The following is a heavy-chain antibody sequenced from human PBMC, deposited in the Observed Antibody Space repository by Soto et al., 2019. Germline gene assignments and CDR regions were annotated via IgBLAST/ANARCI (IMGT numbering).Heavy chain of an antibody. CDR2: ISGSGDST. J-gene: IGHJ4*02. Sequence: GGSLRLSCAASGFAFSTYSMNWVRQAPGKGLEWVSAISGSGDSTYYADSVKGRFTISRDNSKNTLYLQMNSLRAEDTAVYYCAMRGVIIPYWGQGTLVTVSS. D-gene: IGHD3-10*01. CDR1: GFAFSTYS. CDR3: AMRGVIIPY. V-gene: IGHV3-23*01.